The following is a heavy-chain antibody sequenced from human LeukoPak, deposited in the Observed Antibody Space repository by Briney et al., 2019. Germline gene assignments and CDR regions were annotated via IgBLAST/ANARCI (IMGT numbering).Heavy chain of an antibody. Sequence: GGSLRLSCAASGFTFSNYWMHWVRQAPGKGLEWVSRINPDGSSSNCADSVKGRFTMSRDNAKSMVYMQMDGLRAEDTAVFSCVRQAVSGDSGIAYWGRGVLVTVSS. CDR2: INPDGSSS. V-gene: IGHV3-74*01. CDR1: GFTFSNYW. J-gene: IGHJ4*02. CDR3: VRQAVSGDSGIAY. D-gene: IGHD4-17*01.